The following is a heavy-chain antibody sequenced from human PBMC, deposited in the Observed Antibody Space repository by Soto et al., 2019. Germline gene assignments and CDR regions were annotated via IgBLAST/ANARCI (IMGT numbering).Heavy chain of an antibody. Sequence: SVKVSCKASGYTFTSYGISWVRQAPVQGLEWMGWISAYNGNTNYAQKLQGRVTMTTDTSTSTAYMELRSLRSDDTAVYYCARVNYSNYGVYYYGMDVWGQGTTVTVSS. CDR2: ISAYNGNT. CDR1: GYTFTSYG. J-gene: IGHJ6*02. CDR3: ARVNYSNYGVYYYGMDV. D-gene: IGHD4-4*01. V-gene: IGHV1-18*01.